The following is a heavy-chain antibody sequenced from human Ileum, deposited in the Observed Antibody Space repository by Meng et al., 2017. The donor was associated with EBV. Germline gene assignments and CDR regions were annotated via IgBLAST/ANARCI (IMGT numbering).Heavy chain of an antibody. V-gene: IGHV4-59*08. CDR3: ARGGWSLDY. Sequence: QVHLQGAGPGLVKPSETLCLTCTVSGGSISSYYWNWIRQPPGKGLEWIGYIYYSGSTNYNPSLKSRVTISVDTSKNQFSLNLSSVTAADTAVYYCARGGWSLDYWGQGTLVTVSS. D-gene: IGHD2-15*01. J-gene: IGHJ4*02. CDR1: GGSISSYY. CDR2: IYYSGST.